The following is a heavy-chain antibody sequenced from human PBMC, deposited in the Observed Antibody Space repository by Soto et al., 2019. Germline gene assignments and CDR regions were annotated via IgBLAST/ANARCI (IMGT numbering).Heavy chain of an antibody. CDR2: IIPIFGTA. Sequence: QVQLVQSGAEVKKPGSSVKVSCKASGGTFSSYAISWVRQAPGQGLEWMGGIIPIFGTANYAQKFQGRVTITGEESMSTADMDLSSRSSEDTAVYYSTREKGIPGGYCSGGSCYTYNWFVPWGQGTLVTGSS. D-gene: IGHD2-15*01. CDR1: GGTFSSYA. CDR3: TREKGIPGGYCSGGSCYTYNWFVP. J-gene: IGHJ5*02. V-gene: IGHV1-69*12.